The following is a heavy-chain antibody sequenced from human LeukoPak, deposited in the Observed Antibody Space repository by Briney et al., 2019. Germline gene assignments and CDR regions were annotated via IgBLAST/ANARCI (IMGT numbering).Heavy chain of an antibody. CDR2: TYYRPKWYN. J-gene: IGHJ4*02. Sequence: SQTLSLTCAISGDSVSSNSAAWNWVRQSPSRGLEWLGRTYYRPKWYNEYADSVKSRITINPDTSKNQFSLHLNSVTPEDTAVYYCARGITGRNDYWGQGTLVTVSS. CDR3: ARGITGRNDY. D-gene: IGHD1-26*01. CDR1: GDSVSSNSAA. V-gene: IGHV6-1*01.